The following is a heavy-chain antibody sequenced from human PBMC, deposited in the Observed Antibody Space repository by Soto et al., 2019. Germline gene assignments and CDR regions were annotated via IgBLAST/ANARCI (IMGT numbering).Heavy chain of an antibody. J-gene: IGHJ6*02. Sequence: PGGSLRLSCSASGFTMNTYTMGWVRLAPGKGLEWVSYISSSSSTIYYADSVKGRFTISRDNAKNSLYLQMNSLRDEDTAVYYCARDHFSDPPDPYGMDVWGQGTTVTVSS. CDR3: ARDHFSDPPDPYGMDV. V-gene: IGHV3-48*02. CDR1: GFTMNTYT. CDR2: ISSSSSTI.